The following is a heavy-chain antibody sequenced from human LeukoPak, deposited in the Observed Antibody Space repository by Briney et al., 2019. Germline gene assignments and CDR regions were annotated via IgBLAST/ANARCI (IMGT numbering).Heavy chain of an antibody. CDR1: GFTFSSYW. Sequence: PGGSLRLSCAASGFTFSSYWMHWIRQAPGKGLVWVSRINSDGSGIAYADSVRGRFTISRDNAKNTLYLEMNSLRAEDTAVYYCAALDHGHDYWGQGTLVIVSS. CDR2: INSDGSGI. CDR3: AALDHGHDY. V-gene: IGHV3-74*01. J-gene: IGHJ4*02.